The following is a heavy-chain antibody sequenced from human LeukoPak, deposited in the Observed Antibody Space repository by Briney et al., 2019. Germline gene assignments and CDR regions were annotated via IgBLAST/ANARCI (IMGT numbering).Heavy chain of an antibody. J-gene: IGHJ4*02. CDR2: IYPGDSDT. Sequence: GESLKISCKGSGYSFTIYWIGWVRQMPGKGLEWMGIIYPGDSDTRCSPSFQGQVTISADRSINTAYLHWSSLEASDTAIYYCARRLKNSNGWTFDYWGQGTLVTVSS. CDR3: ARRLKNSNGWTFDY. D-gene: IGHD6-19*01. V-gene: IGHV5-51*01. CDR1: GYSFTIYW.